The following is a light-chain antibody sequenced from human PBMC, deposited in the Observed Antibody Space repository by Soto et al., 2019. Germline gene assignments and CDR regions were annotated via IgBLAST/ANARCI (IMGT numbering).Light chain of an antibody. V-gene: IGLV2-14*01. CDR1: NSDVGGYNY. Sequence: QSALTQPASVSGSPGQSITISCTGTNSDVGGYNYVSWYQQHPGKAPKLMIYEVTNRPSGVSNRFSGSKSGNTASLTISGLQAEDEADYYCNSYTSGTTYVVFGGGTQLTVL. CDR3: NSYTSGTTYVV. CDR2: EVT. J-gene: IGLJ2*01.